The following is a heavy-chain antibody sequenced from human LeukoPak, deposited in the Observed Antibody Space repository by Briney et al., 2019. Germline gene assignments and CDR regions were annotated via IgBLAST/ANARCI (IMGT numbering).Heavy chain of an antibody. Sequence: SETLSLTCTVSGGSISSGSYYWSWIRQPAGKGLEWIRRIYTSGSTNYNPSLKSRVTISVDTSKNQFSLKLSSVTAADTAVYYCAREGQLHRGDFDYWGQGTLVTVSS. CDR2: IYTSGST. CDR3: AREGQLHRGDFDY. J-gene: IGHJ4*02. D-gene: IGHD1-26*01. V-gene: IGHV4-61*02. CDR1: GGSISSGSYY.